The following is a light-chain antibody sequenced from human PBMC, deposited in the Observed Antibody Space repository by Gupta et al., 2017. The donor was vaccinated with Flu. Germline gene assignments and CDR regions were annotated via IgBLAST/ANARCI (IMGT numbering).Light chain of an antibody. CDR2: EVN. V-gene: IGLV2-14*01. CDR1: SSDVGGYNY. CDR3: SAYTSSSTPHVV. Sequence: QAALTQPASVSGSLGQSITISCTGTSSDVGGYNYVSWYQQHPGKAPKLMIYEVNNRPSGVSNRFSGSKSGNTASLTICGLQAEDEADYYCSAYTSSSTPHVVFGGGTKLTVL. J-gene: IGLJ2*01.